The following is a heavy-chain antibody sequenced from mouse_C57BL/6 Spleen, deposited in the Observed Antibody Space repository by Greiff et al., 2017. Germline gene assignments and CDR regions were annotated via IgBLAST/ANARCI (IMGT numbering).Heavy chain of an antibody. CDR1: GYAFSSSW. V-gene: IGHV1-82*01. Sequence: VQLQQSGPELVKPGASVKISCKASGYAFSSSWMNWVKQRPGKGLEWIGRIYPGDGDTNYNGKFKGKATLTAVKSSSTAYMQLSSLTSEDSAVCFCERATAQAWFAYWGQGTLVTVSA. CDR2: IYPGDGDT. CDR3: ERATAQAWFAY. J-gene: IGHJ3*01. D-gene: IGHD3-2*02.